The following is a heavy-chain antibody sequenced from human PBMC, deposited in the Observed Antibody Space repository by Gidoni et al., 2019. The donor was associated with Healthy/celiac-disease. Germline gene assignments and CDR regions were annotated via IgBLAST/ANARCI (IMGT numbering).Heavy chain of an antibody. CDR3: ARAQDIVVVPAAPRYYYYYGMDV. Sequence: QVQLVQSGAEVKKPGSSVKVSCKASGGTFSSYAISWVRQAPGQGLEWMGGIIPIFGTANYAQKFQGRDTITADESTSTAYMELSSLRSEDTAVYYCARAQDIVVVPAAPRYYYYYGMDVWGQGTTVTVSS. CDR2: IIPIFGTA. J-gene: IGHJ6*02. D-gene: IGHD2-2*01. V-gene: IGHV1-69*01. CDR1: GGTFSSYA.